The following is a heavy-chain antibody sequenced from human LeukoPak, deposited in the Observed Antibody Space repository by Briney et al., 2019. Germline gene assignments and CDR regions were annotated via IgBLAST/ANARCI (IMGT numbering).Heavy chain of an antibody. V-gene: IGHV5-51*01. CDR2: IYPGDSDN. J-gene: IGHJ4*02. CDR1: GYSFTSYW. Sequence: GESLKISCKGSGYSFTSYWIGWVRQMPGKGQEWMGSIYPGDSDNRYSPSFQGQVTISAVKSTSTAYLQWSSLKASDTAMYYCARLRYSSTWYRFDYFDYWGQGTLVTVSS. CDR3: ARLRYSSTWYRFDYFDY. D-gene: IGHD6-13*01.